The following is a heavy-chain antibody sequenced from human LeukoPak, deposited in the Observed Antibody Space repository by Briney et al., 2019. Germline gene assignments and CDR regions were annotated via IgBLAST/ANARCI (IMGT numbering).Heavy chain of an antibody. D-gene: IGHD3-22*01. CDR2: IYYSGST. J-gene: IGHJ5*02. CDR3: ARGLYYYDSSGSYSVRAYNWFDP. V-gene: IGHV4-39*07. CDR1: GGSISSSSYY. Sequence: SETLSLTCTVAGGSISSSSYYWGWIRQPPGKGLEWIGSIYYSGSTYYNSSLKSRVPISVDTSKNQFSLKLSSVTAADTAVYYCARGLYYYDSSGSYSVRAYNWFDPWGQGTLVTVSS.